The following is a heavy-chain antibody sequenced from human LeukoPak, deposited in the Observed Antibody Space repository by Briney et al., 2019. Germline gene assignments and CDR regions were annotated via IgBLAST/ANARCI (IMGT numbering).Heavy chain of an antibody. D-gene: IGHD3-22*01. J-gene: IGHJ4*02. CDR2: ISGSGGST. CDR3: AKSRDSSGYYIGY. Sequence: GGSLRLSCAASGFTFSSYARSWVRQAPGKGLEWVSAISGSGGSTYYADSVKGRFTISRDNSKNTLYLQMNSLRAEDTAVYYCAKSRDSSGYYIGYWGQGTLVTVSS. V-gene: IGHV3-23*01. CDR1: GFTFSSYA.